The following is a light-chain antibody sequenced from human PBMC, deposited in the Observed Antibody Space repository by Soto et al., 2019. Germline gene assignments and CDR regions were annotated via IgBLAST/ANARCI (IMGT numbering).Light chain of an antibody. Sequence: QSALTQPASVSGSPGQSITISCTGTSSDLDGYNYVSWYQYHPGKAPKLMIYDVSNRPSGISNRFSGSKSGTSATLGITGLQAGDEGDYYCATWDSRLRALLFGGGTKLTVL. CDR2: DVS. J-gene: IGLJ2*01. CDR1: SSDLDGYNY. V-gene: IGLV2-14*01. CDR3: ATWDSRLRALL.